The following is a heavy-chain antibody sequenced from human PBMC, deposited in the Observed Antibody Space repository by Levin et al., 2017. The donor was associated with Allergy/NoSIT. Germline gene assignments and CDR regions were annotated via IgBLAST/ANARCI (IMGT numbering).Heavy chain of an antibody. CDR3: ARDSRGYYDSSGPEYFQH. Sequence: GASVKVSCKASGYTFTSYYMHWVRQAPGQGLEWMGIINPSGGSTSYAQKFQGRVTMTRDTSTSTVYMELSSLRSEDTAVYYCARDSRGYYDSSGPEYFQHWGQGTLVTVSS. CDR2: INPSGGST. J-gene: IGHJ1*01. V-gene: IGHV1-46*01. D-gene: IGHD3-22*01. CDR1: GYTFTSYY.